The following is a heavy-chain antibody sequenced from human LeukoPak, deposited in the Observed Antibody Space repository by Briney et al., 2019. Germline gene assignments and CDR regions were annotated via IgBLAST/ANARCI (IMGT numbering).Heavy chain of an antibody. Sequence: ASVKVSCKASGYTFTGYYMHWVRQAPGQGLEWMGWINPNSGGTNYAQKFQGRVTMTRYTSISTAYMELSRLRSDDTAVYYCARTYYYDSSGYPYYFDYWGQGTLVTVSS. D-gene: IGHD3-22*01. CDR1: GYTFTGYY. CDR3: ARTYYYDSSGYPYYFDY. J-gene: IGHJ4*02. V-gene: IGHV1-2*02. CDR2: INPNSGGT.